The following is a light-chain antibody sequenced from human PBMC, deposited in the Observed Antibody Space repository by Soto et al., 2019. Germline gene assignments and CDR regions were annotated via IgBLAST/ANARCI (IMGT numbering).Light chain of an antibody. CDR1: QSISSK. CDR3: QQYNSCPWT. CDR2: AAS. J-gene: IGKJ1*01. V-gene: IGKV1-5*01. Sequence: DIRMTQFPATLSESPGDRATLSCGASQSISSKLAWYQQKPGKAPKLLIYAASSLQSGIPSRFSGSGSGTDFTLTISSLQPEDFATYYCQQYNSCPWTFGQGTKVDIK.